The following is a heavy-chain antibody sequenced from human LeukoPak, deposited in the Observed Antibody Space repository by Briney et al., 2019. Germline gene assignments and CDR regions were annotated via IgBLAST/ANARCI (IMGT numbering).Heavy chain of an antibody. Sequence: SETLSLTCTASGYSISSGYYWGWIRQPPGKGLEWIGSIHHSGSTYYNPSLKSRVTISVDTSKNQFSLKLSSVTAADTAVYYCARGEGAAAGYDYWGQGTLVTVSS. CDR2: IHHSGST. V-gene: IGHV4-38-2*02. J-gene: IGHJ4*02. CDR1: GYSISSGYY. CDR3: ARGEGAAAGYDY. D-gene: IGHD6-13*01.